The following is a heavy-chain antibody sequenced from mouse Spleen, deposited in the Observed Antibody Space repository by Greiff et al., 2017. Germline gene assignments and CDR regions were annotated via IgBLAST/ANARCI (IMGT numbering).Heavy chain of an antibody. J-gene: IGHJ3*01. V-gene: IGHV1-64*01. CDR2: IHPNSGST. CDR3: ARSRDLLYYYDGSPFAY. Sequence: QVQLQQPGAELVKPGASVKLSCKASGYTFTSYWMHWVKQRPGQGLEWIGMIHPNSGSTNYNEKFKSKATLTVDKSSSTAYMQLSSLTSEDSAVYYCARSRDLLYYYDGSPFAYWGQGTLVTVSA. CDR1: GYTFTSYW. D-gene: IGHD1-1*01.